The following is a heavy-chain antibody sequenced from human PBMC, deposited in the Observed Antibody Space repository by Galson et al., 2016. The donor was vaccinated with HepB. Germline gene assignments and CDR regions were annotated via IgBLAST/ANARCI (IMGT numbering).Heavy chain of an antibody. J-gene: IGHJ1*01. D-gene: IGHD3-22*01. CDR3: TLDTFGYSRQ. CDR1: GITLSNAW. CDR2: IKSKADGGTT. V-gene: IGHV3-15*01. Sequence: SLRLSCAASGITLSNAWMTWVRQAPGKGLEWVGRIKSKADGGTTDYAVSVKGRFTISRDDSKNTLHLQMISLKTEDTAVYYCTLDTFGYSRQWGQGTLVTVSS.